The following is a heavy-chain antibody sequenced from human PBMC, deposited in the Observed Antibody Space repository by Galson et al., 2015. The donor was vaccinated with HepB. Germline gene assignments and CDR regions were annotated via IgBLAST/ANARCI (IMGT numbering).Heavy chain of an antibody. J-gene: IGHJ6*02. D-gene: IGHD2-15*01. Sequence: SGAEVKKPGESLKISCKGSGYSFTSYWIGWVRQMPGRGLEWMGIIYPGDSDTRYSPSFQGQVTISADKSISTAYLQWSSLKASDTAMYYCAISSGGSWGPRYYYYCGMDVWGQGTTVTVSS. CDR1: GYSFTSYW. CDR2: IYPGDSDT. V-gene: IGHV5-51*01. CDR3: AISSGGSWGPRYYYYCGMDV.